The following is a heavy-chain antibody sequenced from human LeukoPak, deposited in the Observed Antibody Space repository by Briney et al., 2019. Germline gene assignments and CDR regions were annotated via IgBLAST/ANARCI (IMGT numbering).Heavy chain of an antibody. CDR1: GFTFSNYG. V-gene: IGHV3-30*02. CDR3: TKDAARTYYGSGSYLVDY. Sequence: PGGSLRLSCAASGFTFSNYGMHWVRQAPGKGLEWVAFIRYDGSYKNYADSVKGRFTISRDNSKNTLYLQTNSLRGEDTAVYYCTKDAARTYYGSGSYLVDYWGQGTLVTVSS. J-gene: IGHJ4*02. D-gene: IGHD3-10*01. CDR2: IRYDGSYK.